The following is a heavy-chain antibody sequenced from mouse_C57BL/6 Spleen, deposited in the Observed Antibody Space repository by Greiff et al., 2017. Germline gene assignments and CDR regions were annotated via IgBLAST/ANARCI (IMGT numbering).Heavy chain of an antibody. CDR3: YWDGGCAY. D-gene: IGHD4-1*01. CDR2: IYPGRGNT. J-gene: IGHJ3*01. V-gene: IGHV1-76*01. CDR1: GYTFTDYY. Sequence: QVHVKQSGAELVRPGASVKLSCKASGYTFTDYYINWVKQRPGQGLEWIARIYPGRGNTYYNEKFKGKATLTAEKSSSNAYMQLSSLTSEDSAVYCCYWDGGCAYWGQGTLVTVSA.